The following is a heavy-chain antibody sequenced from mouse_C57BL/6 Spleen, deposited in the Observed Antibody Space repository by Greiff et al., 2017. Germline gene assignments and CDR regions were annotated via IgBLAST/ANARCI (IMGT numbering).Heavy chain of an antibody. CDR3: ARTPLLPPLLSLDY. Sequence: QVQLQQSGPELVKPGASVKISCKASGYAFSSSWMNWVKQRPGKGLEWIGRIYPGDGDTNYNGKFKGKATLTADKSSSTAYMQLSSLTSEDSAVYFCARTPLLPPLLSLDYWGQGTTLTVSS. D-gene: IGHD1-1*01. J-gene: IGHJ2*01. V-gene: IGHV1-82*01. CDR2: IYPGDGDT. CDR1: GYAFSSSW.